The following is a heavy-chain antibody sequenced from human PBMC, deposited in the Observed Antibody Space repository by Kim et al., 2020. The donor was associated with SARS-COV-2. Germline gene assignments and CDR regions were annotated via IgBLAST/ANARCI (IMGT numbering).Heavy chain of an antibody. Sequence: GGSLRLSCAASGFTFSTSPMGWVRQAPGKCLEWVSRISWDGKRTYYADSVKGRVTISSDKSKNTLYLHMNSLRVEDTAVYYCAKGVTNSGFDYWGQGTQV. V-gene: IGHV3-23*01. CDR1: GFTFSTSP. J-gene: IGHJ4*02. D-gene: IGHD4-17*01. CDR2: ISWDGKRT. CDR3: AKGVTNSGFDY.